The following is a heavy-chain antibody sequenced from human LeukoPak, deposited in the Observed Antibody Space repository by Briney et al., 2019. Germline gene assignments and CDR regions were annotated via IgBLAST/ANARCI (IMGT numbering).Heavy chain of an antibody. CDR1: GGTFSSYT. V-gene: IGHV1-69*04. CDR3: AREGTQVTMVRGVIGI. Sequence: SVKVSCKASGGTFSSYTISWVRQAPGQGLEWMGRIIPILGIANYAQKFQGRVTITADKSTSTAYMELSSLRSEDTAVYYCAREGTQVTMVRGVIGIWGQGTMVTVPS. J-gene: IGHJ3*02. CDR2: IIPILGIA. D-gene: IGHD3-10*01.